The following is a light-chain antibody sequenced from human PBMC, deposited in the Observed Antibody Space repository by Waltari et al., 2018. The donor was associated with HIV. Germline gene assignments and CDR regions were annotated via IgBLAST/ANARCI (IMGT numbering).Light chain of an antibody. CDR1: SSTIGAGYD. Sequence: QSVLTQPPSVSGAPGQRVTIPCTGSSSTIGAGYDVHWYQQLPGTAPKLLIYGNSNRPSGVPDRFSGSKSGTSASLAITGLLAEDEADYYCQSYDSSLSGSAVFGGGTKLTVL. CDR3: QSYDSSLSGSAV. V-gene: IGLV1-40*01. CDR2: GNS. J-gene: IGLJ2*01.